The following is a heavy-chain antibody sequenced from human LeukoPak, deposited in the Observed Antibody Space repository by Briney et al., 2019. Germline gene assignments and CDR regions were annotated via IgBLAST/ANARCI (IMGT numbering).Heavy chain of an antibody. CDR3: ARDISSVWYFDY. Sequence: GGSLRLSCAVSGFTFDDYGMSWVRQAPGKGLEWVSGINWNGGSTGYVDSVKGRFTISRDNAKNSLHLQMNSLRAEDTALYYCARDISSVWYFDYWGQGTLVTVSS. CDR2: INWNGGST. J-gene: IGHJ4*02. CDR1: GFTFDDYG. D-gene: IGHD6-19*01. V-gene: IGHV3-20*04.